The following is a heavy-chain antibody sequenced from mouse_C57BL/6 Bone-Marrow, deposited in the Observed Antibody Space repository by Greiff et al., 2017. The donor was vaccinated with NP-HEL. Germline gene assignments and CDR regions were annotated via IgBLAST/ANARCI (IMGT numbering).Heavy chain of an antibody. D-gene: IGHD1-1*01. CDR1: GYTFTSYW. V-gene: IGHV1-64*01. J-gene: IGHJ1*03. Sequence: QVQLQQPGAELVKPGASVKLSCKASGYTFTSYWMHWVKQRPGQGLEWIGMIHPNSGSTNYNEKFKSKAKLTVDKYSSTAYMQLSSLTSEDSAVYYGASAPPHYDGSSYVGYFDVWGTGTTVTVSS. CDR2: IHPNSGST. CDR3: ASAPPHYDGSSYVGYFDV.